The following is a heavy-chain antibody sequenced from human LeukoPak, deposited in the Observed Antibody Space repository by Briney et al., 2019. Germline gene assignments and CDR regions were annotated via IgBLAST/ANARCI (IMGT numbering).Heavy chain of an antibody. V-gene: IGHV4-4*07. Sequence: SETLSLTCTVSGDSISNYFWTWIRQPAGKGLEWIGRIYSSGTTNYNPSLKSRVTMSVDTSKNQFSLKVTSVTAADTAVYYCARTTRYCSGGSCYGAVENFDYWGQGTLVTVSS. D-gene: IGHD2-15*01. CDR1: GDSISNYF. J-gene: IGHJ4*02. CDR2: IYSSGTT. CDR3: ARTTRYCSGGSCYGAVENFDY.